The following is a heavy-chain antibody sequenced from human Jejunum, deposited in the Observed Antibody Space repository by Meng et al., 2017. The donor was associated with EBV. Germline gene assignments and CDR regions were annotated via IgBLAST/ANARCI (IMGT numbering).Heavy chain of an antibody. CDR1: GYTLTKYL. CDR3: AREQAGTYQFDY. CDR2: LNPSTTYI. Sequence: QVELVQSGAEVKKPGASVRVSCKGSGYTLTKYLIHWVRQAPGQGLEWMGILNPSTTYIEYAQKFRGRVTMTKDTSTSTVYMELSSLKSEDTAVYYCAREQAGTYQFDYWGQGSLVTVSS. J-gene: IGHJ4*02. V-gene: IGHV1-46*01. D-gene: IGHD6-19*01.